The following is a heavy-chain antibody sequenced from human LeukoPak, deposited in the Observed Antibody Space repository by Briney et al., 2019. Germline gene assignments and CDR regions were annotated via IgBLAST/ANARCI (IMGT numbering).Heavy chain of an antibody. CDR2: IYHRGTT. J-gene: IGHJ4*02. CDR1: GSFVSSGYY. V-gene: IGHV4-38-2*02. Sequence: SETLSLTCSVSGSFVSSGYYWGWIRQPPGKGLEWIGSIYHRGTTYYNPSLKSRVSMSVDTSKNQFSLKLTSVTAADTAVYYCARSPRRVTATIYFDYWGQGTLVTASS. CDR3: ARSPRRVTATIYFDY. D-gene: IGHD2-21*02.